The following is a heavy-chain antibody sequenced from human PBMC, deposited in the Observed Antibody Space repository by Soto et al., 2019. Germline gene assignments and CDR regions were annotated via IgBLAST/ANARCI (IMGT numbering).Heavy chain of an antibody. D-gene: IGHD3-10*01. J-gene: IGHJ3*02. V-gene: IGHV3-33*01. CDR2: IWYDGSNK. CDR3: ATFMGWFGESTDAFDI. Sequence: QVQLVESGGGVVQPGRSLRLSCAASGFTFSSYGMHWVRQAPGKGLEWVAVIWYDGSNKYYADSVKGRFTISRDNSKNTLYLQMNSLRDEDTAVYYCATFMGWFGESTDAFDIWGQGTMVTVSS. CDR1: GFTFSSYG.